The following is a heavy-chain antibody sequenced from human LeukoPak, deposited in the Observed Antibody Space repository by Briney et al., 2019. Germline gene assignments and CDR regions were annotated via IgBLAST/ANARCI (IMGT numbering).Heavy chain of an antibody. Sequence: SETLSLTCTVSGGSISSSSYYWGWIRQPPGKGLEWIGSIYYSGGTYYNPSLKSRVTISVDTSKNQFSLKLSSVTAADTAVYYCASGGYDFWSGYFPHDAFDIWGQGTMVTASS. D-gene: IGHD3-3*01. CDR1: GGSISSSSYY. J-gene: IGHJ3*02. CDR2: IYYSGGT. CDR3: ASGGYDFWSGYFPHDAFDI. V-gene: IGHV4-39*01.